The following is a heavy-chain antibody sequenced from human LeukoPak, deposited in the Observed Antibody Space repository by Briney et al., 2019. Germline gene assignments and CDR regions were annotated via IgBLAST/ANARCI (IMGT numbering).Heavy chain of an antibody. Sequence: GASVKVSCKASGGTFSSYTISWVRQAPGQGLEWIGRIIPILGIANYAHKFQGRVTITADKSTSTAYMELSSLRSEDTAVYYCARDGYSSSWYERGDAFDIWGQGTMVTVSS. D-gene: IGHD6-13*01. CDR1: GGTFSSYT. V-gene: IGHV1-69*04. CDR2: IIPILGIA. CDR3: ARDGYSSSWYERGDAFDI. J-gene: IGHJ3*02.